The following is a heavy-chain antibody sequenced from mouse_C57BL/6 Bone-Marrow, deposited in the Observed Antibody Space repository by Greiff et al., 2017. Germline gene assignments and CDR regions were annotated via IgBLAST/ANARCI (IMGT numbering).Heavy chain of an antibody. CDR1: GYTFTSYW. D-gene: IGHD1-1*01. CDR2: IYPGNSDT. V-gene: IGHV1-5*01. J-gene: IGHJ4*01. Sequence: EVKLQESGTVLARPGASVQMSCKTSGYTFTSYWMHWVKQRPGQGLEWIGAIYPGNSDTSSNLKFNGKAKLTAVTSASTAYMERSSLTNEDSAVYYCNTVVAYYYAMDAWGQGTSVTGSS. CDR3: NTVVAYYYAMDA.